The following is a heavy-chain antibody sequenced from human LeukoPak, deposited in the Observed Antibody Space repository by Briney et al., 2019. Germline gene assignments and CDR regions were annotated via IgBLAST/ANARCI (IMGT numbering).Heavy chain of an antibody. J-gene: IGHJ4*02. Sequence: GGSLGLSCAASGFTFSTYWMHWVRQAPGKGLVWVSRINTDGSSTSYADSVKGRFTISRDNAKNTLYLQMNSLRADDTAVYYCARGGLEPVDYWGQGTLVTVSS. D-gene: IGHD1-1*01. CDR1: GFTFSTYW. CDR3: ARGGLEPVDY. V-gene: IGHV3-74*01. CDR2: INTDGSST.